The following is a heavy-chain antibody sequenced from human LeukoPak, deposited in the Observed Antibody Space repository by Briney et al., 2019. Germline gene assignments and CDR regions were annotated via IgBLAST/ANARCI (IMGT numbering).Heavy chain of an antibody. CDR1: GFTFSSYA. Sequence: PGGSLRLSCAASGFTFSSYAMSWVRQAPGKGLEWVSAISGSGGSTYYADSVKGRFTISRDNSKNTLYLQMNSLRDEDTAVYYCAKDLSGQLVLFADWGQGTLVTVSS. J-gene: IGHJ1*01. CDR3: AKDLSGQLVLFAD. CDR2: ISGSGGST. D-gene: IGHD6-13*01. V-gene: IGHV3-23*01.